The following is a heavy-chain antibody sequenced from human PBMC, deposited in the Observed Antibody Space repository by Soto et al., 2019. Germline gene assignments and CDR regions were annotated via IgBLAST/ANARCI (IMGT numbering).Heavy chain of an antibody. D-gene: IGHD6-6*01. CDR3: ARDVSEYSSSPGSDY. CDR2: IIPIFGTA. CDR1: GGTFSSYA. V-gene: IGHV1-69*13. J-gene: IGHJ4*02. Sequence: GASVKVSCKASGGTFSSYAISWVRQAPGQGLEWMGGIIPIFGTANYAQKFQGRVTITADESTSTAYMELSSLRSEDTAVYYCARDVSEYSSSPGSDYWGQGTLVTVSS.